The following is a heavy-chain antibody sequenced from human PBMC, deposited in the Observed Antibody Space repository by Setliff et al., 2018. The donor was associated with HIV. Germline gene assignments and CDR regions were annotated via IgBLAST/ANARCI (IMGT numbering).Heavy chain of an antibody. CDR1: GYTFTSYY. Sequence: ASVKVSCKASGYTFTSYYMHWVRQAPGQGLEWMGIVNPSGGSTSYAQKFQGRVTMTRDTSTSTVYMELSSLRSEDTAVYYCARGGSSSRYYYYYMDVWGKGTTVTVSS. D-gene: IGHD6-6*01. CDR2: VNPSGGST. V-gene: IGHV1-46*01. J-gene: IGHJ6*03. CDR3: ARGGSSSRYYYYYMDV.